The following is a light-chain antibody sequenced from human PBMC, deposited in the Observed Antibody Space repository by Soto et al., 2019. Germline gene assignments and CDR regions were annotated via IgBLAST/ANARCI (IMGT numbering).Light chain of an antibody. J-gene: IGLJ1*01. CDR1: SSDVGNYNY. CDR3: SSYTSSSTSYV. CDR2: GVT. Sequence: QSALTQPASVSGSPGQSITISCSGTSSDVGNYNYVSWYQLHPGKAPKLMIYGVTNRPSGVSDRFSGSKSGDTASLTISGLQAEDEADYYCSSYTSSSTSYVFGTGTKLTVL. V-gene: IGLV2-14*01.